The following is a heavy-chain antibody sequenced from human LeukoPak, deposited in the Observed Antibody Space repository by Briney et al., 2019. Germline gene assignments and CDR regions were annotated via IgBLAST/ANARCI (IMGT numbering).Heavy chain of an antibody. Sequence: GGSLRLSCAASGFTFSSYAMSWARQAPGKGLEWVSAISGSGSSTYSADSVKGRFTISRDNSKNTLYLQMNSLRGEDTAVYYCAKAVAAAGYHFCGMDVWGQGTTVTVSS. CDR3: AKAVAAAGYHFCGMDV. V-gene: IGHV3-23*01. CDR1: GFTFSSYA. D-gene: IGHD6-13*01. J-gene: IGHJ6*02. CDR2: ISGSGSST.